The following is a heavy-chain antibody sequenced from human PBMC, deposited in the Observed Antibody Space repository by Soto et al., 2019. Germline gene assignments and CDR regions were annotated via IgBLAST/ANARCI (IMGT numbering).Heavy chain of an antibody. CDR2: ISSSGSTI. V-gene: IGHV3-48*01. D-gene: IGHD2-15*01. Sequence: GGSLRLSCAASEFTFTPYNLNWVRQTPGKGLEWVSYISSSGSTIQYADSVRGRFIISRDNAKNSLYLQMNSLRAEDTAVYYCAAAGYWGQGTLVTVSS. CDR1: EFTFTPYN. CDR3: AAAGY. J-gene: IGHJ4*02.